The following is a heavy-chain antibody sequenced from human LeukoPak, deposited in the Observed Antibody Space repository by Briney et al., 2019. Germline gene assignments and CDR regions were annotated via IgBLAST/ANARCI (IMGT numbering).Heavy chain of an antibody. CDR3: ASQTMVRGVIKNAFDI. J-gene: IGHJ3*02. CDR2: IIPIFGTA. CDR1: GGTFSSYA. Sequence: GASVKVSCKASGGTFSSYAISWVRQAPGQGLEWMGGIIPIFGTANYAQKFQGRATITADESTSTAYMELSSLRSEDTAVYYCASQTMVRGVIKNAFDIWGQGTMVTVSS. D-gene: IGHD3-10*01. V-gene: IGHV1-69*13.